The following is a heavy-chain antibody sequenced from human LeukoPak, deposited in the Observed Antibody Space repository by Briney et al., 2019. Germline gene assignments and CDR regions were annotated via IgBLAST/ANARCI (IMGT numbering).Heavy chain of an antibody. J-gene: IGHJ5*02. Sequence: SETLSLTCTVSGYSISSGYYWGWIRQPPGKGLEWIGSIYHSGRTYYNPSLTSRVTISVDTSKNHLSHKLSSVTAADTALYYCARAPGAKGQIWFSWGQGTLVTVSS. D-gene: IGHD1-26*01. CDR1: GYSISSGYY. V-gene: IGHV4-38-2*02. CDR3: ARAPGAKGQIWFS. CDR2: IYHSGRT.